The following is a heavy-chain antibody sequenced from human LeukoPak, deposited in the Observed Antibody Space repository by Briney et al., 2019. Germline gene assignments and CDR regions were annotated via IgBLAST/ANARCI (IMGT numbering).Heavy chain of an antibody. CDR2: MNPNSGNT. CDR3: ARGLGVLRYFDWLADYYYYGMDV. J-gene: IGHJ6*02. V-gene: IGHV1-8*01. CDR1: GYTFTSYD. Sequence: ASVKVSCKASGYTFTSYDTNWVRQATGQGLEWMGWMNPNSGNTGYAQKFQGRVTMTRNTSISTAYMELSSLRSEDTAVYYCARGLGVLRYFDWLADYYYYGMDVWGQGTTVTVSS. D-gene: IGHD3-9*01.